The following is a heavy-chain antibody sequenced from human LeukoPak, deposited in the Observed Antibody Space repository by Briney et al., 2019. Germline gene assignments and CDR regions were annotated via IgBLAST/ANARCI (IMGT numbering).Heavy chain of an antibody. Sequence: PGGSLRLSCAASGFTFSSYGMHWVRQAPGKGLEWVAVISYDGSNKYYADSVKGRFTISRDNSKNTLYLQMNSLRAGDTAVYYCAKRSSETSGWFDYWGQGTLVTVSS. CDR1: GFTFSSYG. CDR3: AKRSSETSGWFDY. D-gene: IGHD6-19*01. V-gene: IGHV3-30*18. CDR2: ISYDGSNK. J-gene: IGHJ4*02.